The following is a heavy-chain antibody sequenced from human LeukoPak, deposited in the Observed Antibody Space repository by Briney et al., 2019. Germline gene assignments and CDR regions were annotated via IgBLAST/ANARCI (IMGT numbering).Heavy chain of an antibody. V-gene: IGHV3-30*04. CDR1: GFTFSTYV. CDR3: ARDAPPLGMDV. Sequence: GGSLRLSCAASGFTFSTYVMHWVRQAPGKGREWVAVISNDGSTKYYADSVKGRFTVSRDNSKNTVYLQMNSLRAEDTAVYYCARDAPPLGMDVWGIGTTVTVSS. J-gene: IGHJ6*04. CDR2: ISNDGSTK.